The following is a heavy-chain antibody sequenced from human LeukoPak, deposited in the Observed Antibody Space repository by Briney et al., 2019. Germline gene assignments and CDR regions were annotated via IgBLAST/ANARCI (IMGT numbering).Heavy chain of an antibody. CDR2: INPSGGTT. D-gene: IGHD5-18*01. V-gene: IGHV1-46*01. CDR1: GYTFTSYY. CDR3: ARDPSVSGYSFGHFDY. J-gene: IGHJ4*02. Sequence: GASVKVSCKASGYTFTSYYMHWVRQAPGQGLEWMGIINPSGGTTSYAQKFQGRVTMTRDTSTSTVYMELSSLRSEDTAVYYCARDPSVSGYSFGHFDYWGQGTLVTVSS.